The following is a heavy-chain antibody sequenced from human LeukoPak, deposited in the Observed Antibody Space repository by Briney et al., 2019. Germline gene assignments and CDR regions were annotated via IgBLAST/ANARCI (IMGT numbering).Heavy chain of an antibody. CDR1: GXMFSSYA. D-gene: IGHD3-22*01. CDR2: ISGSGGTT. Sequence: AGGSLRLSCAASGXMFSSYAMSWVRQAPGKGLEWVSSISGSGGTTYYADSLKGRFTISRDNSKNTLYLQVDSLRAEDTALYHCAKDVMGVTRMYYFDYWGQGTLVTVSS. J-gene: IGHJ4*02. V-gene: IGHV3-23*01. CDR3: AKDVMGVTRMYYFDY.